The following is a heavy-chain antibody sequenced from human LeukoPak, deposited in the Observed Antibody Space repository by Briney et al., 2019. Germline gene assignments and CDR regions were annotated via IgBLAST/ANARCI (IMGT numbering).Heavy chain of an antibody. CDR3: ARSRITIFGVITRGAFDI. CDR1: GFTFADYG. J-gene: IGHJ3*02. Sequence: GGSLRLSCAASGFTFADYGMNWVRRGPRKGLGWGSGINWNGDMTGYAHSVKGRLTISRDNAKNSLYLQMNSLRAEDTALYYCARSRITIFGVITRGAFDIWGQGTMVTVSS. D-gene: IGHD3-3*01. V-gene: IGHV3-20*04. CDR2: INWNGDMT.